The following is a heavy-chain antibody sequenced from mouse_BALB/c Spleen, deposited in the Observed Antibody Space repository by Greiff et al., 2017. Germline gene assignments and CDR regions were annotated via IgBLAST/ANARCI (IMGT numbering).Heavy chain of an antibody. CDR1: GFTFSSYT. Sequence: EVKLQESGGGLVQPGGSLKLSCAASGFTFSSYTMSWVRQTPEKRLEWVATISDGGSYTYYPDSVKGRFTISRDNAKNNLYLQMSSLKSEDTAMYYCARAFYAMDYWGQGTSVTVSS. V-gene: IGHV5-6-4*01. CDR2: ISDGGSYT. CDR3: ARAFYAMDY. J-gene: IGHJ4*01.